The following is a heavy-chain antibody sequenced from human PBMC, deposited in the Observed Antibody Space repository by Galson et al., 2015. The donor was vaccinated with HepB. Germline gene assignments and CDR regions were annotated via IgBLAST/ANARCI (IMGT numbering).Heavy chain of an antibody. CDR3: ARVKRDAAAAGNKVGYFQH. Sequence: SLRLSCAASGFTFSSYSMNWVRQAPGKGLEWVSSISSSSSYIYYADSVKGRFTISRDNAKDSLYLQMNSLRAEDTAVYYCARVKRDAAAAGNKVGYFQHWGQGTLVTVSS. CDR1: GFTFSSYS. J-gene: IGHJ1*01. D-gene: IGHD6-13*01. CDR2: ISSSSSYI. V-gene: IGHV3-21*01.